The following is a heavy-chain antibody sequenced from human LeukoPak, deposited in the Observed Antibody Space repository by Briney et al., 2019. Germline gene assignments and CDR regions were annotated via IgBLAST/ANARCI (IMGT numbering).Heavy chain of an antibody. CDR2: IYYSGST. J-gene: IGHJ3*02. Sequence: SETLSLTCTVSGGSISSSSYYWGWIRQPPGKGLEWIGSIYYSGSTYYNPSLKSRVTISVDTSKNQFSLKLSSVTAADTAVYYCARGVPRKRWFGEFRPNDAFDIWGQGTMVTVSS. CDR1: GGSISSSSYY. CDR3: ARGVPRKRWFGEFRPNDAFDI. V-gene: IGHV4-39*07. D-gene: IGHD3-10*01.